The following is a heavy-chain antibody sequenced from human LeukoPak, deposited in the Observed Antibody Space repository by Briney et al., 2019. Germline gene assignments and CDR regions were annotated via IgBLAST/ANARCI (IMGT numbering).Heavy chain of an antibody. CDR3: ARVGEYSGYDSVY. V-gene: IGHV4-34*01. D-gene: IGHD5-12*01. Sequence: SETLSLTCAVYGGSFSGYYWSWIRQPPGKGLEWIGEINHSGSTNYNPSLKSRVTISVDTSKNQFSLKLSSVTAADTAVYYCARVGEYSGYDSVYWGQGTLVTVSS. CDR2: INHSGST. J-gene: IGHJ4*02. CDR1: GGSFSGYY.